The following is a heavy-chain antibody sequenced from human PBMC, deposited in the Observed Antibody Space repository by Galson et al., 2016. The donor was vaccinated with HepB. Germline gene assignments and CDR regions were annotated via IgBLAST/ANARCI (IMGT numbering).Heavy chain of an antibody. D-gene: IGHD1-1*01. CDR2: ASAAGDAT. V-gene: IGHV3-23*01. J-gene: IGHJ4*02. Sequence: SLRLSCAVSGLLFHNFAMSWVRQPPGTGLEWVSGASAAGDATYYADSVKGRFTVSRANSQTTFSLQIDSLGDVDAATYHCAKGGKSDSWGQGTQVTVSS. CDR3: AKGGKSDS. CDR1: GLLFHNFA.